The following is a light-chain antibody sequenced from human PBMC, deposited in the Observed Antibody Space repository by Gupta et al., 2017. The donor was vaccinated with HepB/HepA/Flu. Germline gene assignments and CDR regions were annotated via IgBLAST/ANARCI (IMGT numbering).Light chain of an antibody. V-gene: IGLV3-21*01. Sequence: SYLLTQPPSVSVAPGETANIACGGDDIGIKGVHWYQQKPGLAPIRMIYFRGDRPSGIPERFSGSNSGGEATLTITSVEARDEAADFCQVWDRDQPVCGGGTKLT. CDR1: DIGIKG. J-gene: IGLJ3*02. CDR2: FRG. CDR3: QVWDRDQPV.